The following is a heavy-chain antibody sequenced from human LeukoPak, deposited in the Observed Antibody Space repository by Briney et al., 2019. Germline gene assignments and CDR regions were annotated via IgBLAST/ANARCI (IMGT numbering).Heavy chain of an antibody. CDR1: GFTFTNYY. V-gene: IGHV1-46*01. CDR2: IDPSGEST. Sequence: GASVKVSCKASGFTFTNYYMHWVRQAPGQGLEWMGIIDPSGESTTNAPKFQGRVTMTRDTSTSTVHLELRSLKASDTAMYYCARHQGDSSGYYPDYWGQGTLVTVSS. J-gene: IGHJ4*02. D-gene: IGHD3-22*01. CDR3: ARHQGDSSGYYPDY.